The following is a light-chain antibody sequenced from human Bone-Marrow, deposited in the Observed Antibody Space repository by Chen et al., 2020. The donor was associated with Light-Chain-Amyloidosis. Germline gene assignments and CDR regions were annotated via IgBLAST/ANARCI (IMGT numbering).Light chain of an antibody. V-gene: IGKV3-15*01. CDR1: ESVGSN. J-gene: IGKJ2*01. CDR3: QQYNEWPPYT. CDR2: GAS. Sequence: EIVLTQSPATLSASPGERATLSCRASESVGSNLAWYQQKPGQAPRLLMYGASTRATGIPARFRGSGSGTDFTLTISSMQSEDFAVYDCQQYNEWPPYTFGQGTKLEIK.